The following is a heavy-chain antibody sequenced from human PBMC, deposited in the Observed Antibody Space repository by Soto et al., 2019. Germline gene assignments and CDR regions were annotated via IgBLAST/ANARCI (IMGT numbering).Heavy chain of an antibody. CDR1: GFTFSSYW. V-gene: IGHV3-74*01. CDR3: ARLPYSSSWYPFDY. D-gene: IGHD6-13*01. CDR2: INSDGSST. J-gene: IGHJ4*02. Sequence: TGGSLRLSCAASGFTFSSYWRHWVRQAPGKGLVWVSRINSDGSSTSYADSVKGRFTISRDNAKNTLYLQMNSLRAEDTAVYYCARLPYSSSWYPFDYWGQGTLVTVSS.